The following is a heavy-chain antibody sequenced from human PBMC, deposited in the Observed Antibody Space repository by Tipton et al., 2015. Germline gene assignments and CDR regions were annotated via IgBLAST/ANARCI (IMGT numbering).Heavy chain of an antibody. Sequence: TLSLTCTVSGGSISSSSYSWGWIRQPPGKGLELIGTIYYSGSTYYNPSLKSRVTISVDTSKNQFSLRLNSVTAADTAVYYCARARGRHGGLFDSWGQGILVTVSS. CDR1: GGSISSSSYS. CDR2: IYYSGST. J-gene: IGHJ4*02. D-gene: IGHD4-23*01. V-gene: IGHV4-39*01. CDR3: ARARGRHGGLFDS.